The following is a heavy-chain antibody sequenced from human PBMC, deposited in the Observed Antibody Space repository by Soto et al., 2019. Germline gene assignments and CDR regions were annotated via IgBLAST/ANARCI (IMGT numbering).Heavy chain of an antibody. CDR2: IIPLHNTS. CDR1: GGAFTNYS. Sequence: SVKVSCKVSGGAFTNYSLNWVRHAPGQGLEWLGGIIPLHNTSNYSLRLLGRGSVTADISSNTVYMHLSGLTSDDTATYYCAIWSNWNPLYYRGMDVWGQGTTVTVSS. CDR3: AIWSNWNPLYYRGMDV. V-gene: IGHV1-69*08. J-gene: IGHJ6*02. D-gene: IGHD1-20*01.